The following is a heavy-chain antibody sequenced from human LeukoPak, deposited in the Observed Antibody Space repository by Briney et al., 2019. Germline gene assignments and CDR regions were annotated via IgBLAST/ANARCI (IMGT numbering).Heavy chain of an antibody. CDR2: LDYSGST. V-gene: IGHV4-59*01. D-gene: IGHD6-6*01. CDR1: GYSISSYY. CDR3: ARRHVEYSSSSDPYYFDY. J-gene: IGHJ4*02. Sequence: SETLSLTCTVSGYSISSYYWTWIRQPPGKGLEWIGYLDYSGSTNYNPSLKSRVTISVDTSKNQFSLKLSSVTAADTAVYFCARRHVEYSSSSDPYYFDYWGQGTLVTVSS.